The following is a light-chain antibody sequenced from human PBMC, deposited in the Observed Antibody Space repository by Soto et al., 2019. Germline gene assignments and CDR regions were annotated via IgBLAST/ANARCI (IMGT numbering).Light chain of an antibody. CDR1: QSVISTY. CDR2: GAS. J-gene: IGKJ1*01. Sequence: EIVLTQSPGTLSLSPGERATLSCRASQSVISTYLAWYQQKPGQAPRLLIYGASNRATGIPDRFSGSGSGTDFTLTISRLEPEDFAVYYCQQYRDSLGTFGQGTKVEIK. V-gene: IGKV3-20*01. CDR3: QQYRDSLGT.